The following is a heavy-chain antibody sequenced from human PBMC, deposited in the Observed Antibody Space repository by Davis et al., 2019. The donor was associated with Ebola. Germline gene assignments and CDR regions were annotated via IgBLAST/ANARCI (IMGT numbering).Heavy chain of an antibody. V-gene: IGHV4-59*01. CDR3: ARGIRDGAGDWFDP. Sequence: MPSETLSLTCSVSGGSISSYYWSWIRQPPGKGLEWIGDVYDSETTNYNPSLNSRVTMSVDTTNNQFFLKLSSATAADTAVYYCARGIRDGAGDWFDPWGQRTLVTVSS. CDR2: VYDSETT. D-gene: IGHD2/OR15-2a*01. J-gene: IGHJ5*02. CDR1: GGSISSYY.